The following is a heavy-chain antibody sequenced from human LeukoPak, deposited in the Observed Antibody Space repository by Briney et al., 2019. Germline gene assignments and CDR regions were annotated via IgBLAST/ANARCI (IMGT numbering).Heavy chain of an antibody. CDR1: GFTFDDYG. D-gene: IGHD2-15*01. V-gene: IGHV3-20*04. J-gene: IGHJ4*02. CDR2: INWNGGST. CDR3: ATLSVVVVPAELN. Sequence: GGSLRLSCAASGFTFDDYGMSWVRQAPGKGLEWVSGINWNGGSTVYADSVKGRFTISRDNAKNSLYLQMNSLRAEDTAVYYCATLSVVVVPAELNWGQGTLVTVSS.